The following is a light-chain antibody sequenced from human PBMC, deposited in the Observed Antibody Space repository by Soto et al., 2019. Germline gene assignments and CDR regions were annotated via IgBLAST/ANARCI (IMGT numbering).Light chain of an antibody. CDR2: DVS. CDR1: QDIIYN. J-gene: IGKJ2*01. Sequence: DIQMTQSPSSLSASVGDRVTITCKASQDIIYNLNWYQQKPGQAPRLLIYDVSNLETGVPSRFSGSGSGTDFTFNITSLQPEDIATYYCQQDYNVPRTFGQGTKLEIK. CDR3: QQDYNVPRT. V-gene: IGKV1-33*01.